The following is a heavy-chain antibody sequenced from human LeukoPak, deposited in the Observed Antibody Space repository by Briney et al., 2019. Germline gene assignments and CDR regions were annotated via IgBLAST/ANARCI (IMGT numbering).Heavy chain of an antibody. V-gene: IGHV4-39*07. J-gene: IGHJ4*02. CDR3: ARGLASGYPPIPFDY. CDR1: GGSISSSSYY. D-gene: IGHD3-3*01. CDR2: IIDTGST. Sequence: PSETLSLTCTVSGGSISSSSYYWTWIRQPPGKGLEWIGEIIDTGSTKYNSSLKSRVTISVDTSKNEFSLNLTSVTAADTAIYYCARGLASGYPPIPFDYWGQGTLVTVSS.